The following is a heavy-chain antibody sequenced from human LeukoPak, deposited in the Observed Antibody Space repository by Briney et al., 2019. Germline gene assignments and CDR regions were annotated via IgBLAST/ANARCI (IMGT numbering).Heavy chain of an antibody. V-gene: IGHV3-30*04. D-gene: IGHD5-18*01. CDR3: AMADTAMVFGGPADY. CDR1: GFTFSSYA. CDR2: ISYDGSNK. Sequence: GGSLRLSCAASGFTFSSYAMHWVRQAPGKGLEWVAVISYDGSNKYYADSVKGRFTISRDNSKNTLYLQMNSLRAEDTAVYYCAMADTAMVFGGPADYWGQGTLVTVSS. J-gene: IGHJ4*02.